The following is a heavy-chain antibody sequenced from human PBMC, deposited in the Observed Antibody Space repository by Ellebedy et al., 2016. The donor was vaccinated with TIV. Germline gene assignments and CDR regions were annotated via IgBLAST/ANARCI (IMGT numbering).Heavy chain of an antibody. CDR1: GGSISSSSYY. J-gene: IGHJ4*02. CDR2: IYYSGST. CDR3: ARVNIAVAADFDY. Sequence: SETLSLXXTVSGGSISSSSYYWGWIRQPPGKGLEWIGSIYYSGSTNYNPSLKSRVTISVDTSKNQFSLKLSSVTAADTAVYYCARVNIAVAADFDYWGQGTLVTVSS. D-gene: IGHD6-19*01. V-gene: IGHV4-39*07.